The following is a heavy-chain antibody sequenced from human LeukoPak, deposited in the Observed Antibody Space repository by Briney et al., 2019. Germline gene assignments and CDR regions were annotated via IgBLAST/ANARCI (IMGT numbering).Heavy chain of an antibody. CDR2: IYTSGST. CDR3: ARAGPKYSSSWYYYYMDV. CDR1: GGSISSYY. Sequence: SSETLSLTCTVSGGSISSYYWSWIRQPAGKGLEWIGRIYTSGSTNYNPSLKSRVTMSVDTSKNQFSLKLSSVTAADTAVYYCARAGPKYSSSWYYYYMDVWGKGTTVTVSS. J-gene: IGHJ6*03. D-gene: IGHD6-13*01. V-gene: IGHV4-4*07.